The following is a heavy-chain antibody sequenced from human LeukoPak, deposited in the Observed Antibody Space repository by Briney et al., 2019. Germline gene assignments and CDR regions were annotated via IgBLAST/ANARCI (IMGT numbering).Heavy chain of an antibody. Sequence: PGGSLRLSCVASGFTLSNHAMHWVRQDPGKGLEYVSAISLTGDSTYYANSVKGRFTISRDDSKNTLYLQMGSLRTEDMAVYYCARSYASGIHYMDVWGKGSTVTVSS. J-gene: IGHJ6*03. CDR1: GFTLSNHA. V-gene: IGHV3-64*01. D-gene: IGHD3-10*01. CDR3: ARSYASGIHYMDV. CDR2: ISLTGDST.